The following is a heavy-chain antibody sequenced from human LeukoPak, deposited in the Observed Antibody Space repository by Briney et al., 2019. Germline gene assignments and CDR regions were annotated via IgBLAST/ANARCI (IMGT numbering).Heavy chain of an antibody. CDR2: INPGGGST. J-gene: IGHJ3*02. D-gene: IGHD5-24*01. V-gene: IGHV1-46*01. CDR1: GYPFTRYY. CDR3: ARIRDGYNDAYDI. Sequence: GASVKVSCKASGYPFTRYYVHWMRQAPGQGLEWMGIINPGGGSTNYAPKFQGRVTMTRDTSTSTVYMGLSSLRSEDTAVYYCARIRDGYNDAYDIWGQGTMVTVSS.